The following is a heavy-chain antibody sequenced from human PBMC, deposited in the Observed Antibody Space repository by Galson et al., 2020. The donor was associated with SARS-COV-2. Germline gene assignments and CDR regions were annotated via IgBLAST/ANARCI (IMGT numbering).Heavy chain of an antibody. CDR3: AKDWGYSSSWIYCYYGMDV. CDR1: GFTFSSYG. Sequence: GESLKISCAASGFTFSSYGMHWVRQAPGKGLEWVAVISYDGSNKYYADSVKGRFTISRDNSKNTLYLQMNSLRAEDTAVYYCAKDWGYSSSWIYCYYGMDVWGQGTTVTVSS. D-gene: IGHD6-13*01. J-gene: IGHJ6*02. CDR2: ISYDGSNK. V-gene: IGHV3-30*18.